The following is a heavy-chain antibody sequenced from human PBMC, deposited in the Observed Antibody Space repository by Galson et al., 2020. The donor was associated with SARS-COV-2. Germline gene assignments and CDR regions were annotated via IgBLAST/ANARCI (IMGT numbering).Heavy chain of an antibody. CDR3: ARAGCSGGRCYHFLAPFDY. V-gene: IGHV4-34*12. Sequence: SETLSLTCAVYGGSFSGYYWSWIRQTPGKGLEWIGQVIDSGSTDYSPSLRSRVTISIDTSKNQFSLRLSSVTAADTAVYYCARAGCSGGRCYHFLAPFDYWGQGTRVTVSS. D-gene: IGHD2-15*01. CDR2: VIDSGST. CDR1: GGSFSGYY. J-gene: IGHJ4*02.